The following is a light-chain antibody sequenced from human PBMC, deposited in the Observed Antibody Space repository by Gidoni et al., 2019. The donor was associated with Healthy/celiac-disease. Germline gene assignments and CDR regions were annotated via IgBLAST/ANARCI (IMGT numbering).Light chain of an antibody. CDR1: QSISSW. Sequence: DIQMTQSPSALSASVGDRVTITCRASQSISSWLAWYQQKPGKAPKLLIYKASSLESGVPSRFSGSGSGTEFTLTISSLQPDDFATYYCQQYNSYPYTFGQGTKLEIK. V-gene: IGKV1-5*03. J-gene: IGKJ2*01. CDR3: QQYNSYPYT. CDR2: KAS.